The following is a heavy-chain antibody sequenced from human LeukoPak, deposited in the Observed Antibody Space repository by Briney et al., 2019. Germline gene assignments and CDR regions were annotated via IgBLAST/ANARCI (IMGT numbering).Heavy chain of an antibody. D-gene: IGHD6-13*01. CDR1: GGSISRSLYY. CDR3: ARSSSWYAEYFQH. V-gene: IGHV4-39*07. J-gene: IGHJ1*01. CDR2: FYNSRSS. Sequence: PSETLSVTCTVSGGSISRSLYYWGWIRQPPGKWLEWIGIFYNSRSSYYHTSLKSRVTISVDTSKNQFSLKLSSVTAADTAVYYCARSSSWYAEYFQHWGQGTLVTVSS.